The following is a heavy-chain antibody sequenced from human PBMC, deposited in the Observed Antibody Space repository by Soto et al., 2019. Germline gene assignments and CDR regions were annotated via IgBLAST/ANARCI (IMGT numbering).Heavy chain of an antibody. CDR2: IDPADSYT. V-gene: IGHV5-10-1*01. CDR3: ANLCTSCSSPLHAAY. D-gene: IGHD2-2*01. J-gene: IGHJ4*02. CDR1: GYSFTSYW. Sequence: GESLKISCKASGYSFTSYWITWVRQMPGKGLEWMGRIDPADSYTNYSPSFQGHVTISADKSISTAYLQWRSLKASDTAMYYCANLCTSCSSPLHAAYWGQGTLVTV.